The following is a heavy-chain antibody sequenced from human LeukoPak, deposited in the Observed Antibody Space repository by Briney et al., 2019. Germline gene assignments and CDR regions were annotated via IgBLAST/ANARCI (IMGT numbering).Heavy chain of an antibody. D-gene: IGHD6-13*01. V-gene: IGHV3-53*01. CDR3: ARDSSSWDLYYYMDV. Sequence: GGSLRLSCAASGFTFSSNYMSWVRQAPGKGLEGVSVIYSGGSTYYSDSVKGRFTISRDNSKNTLYLQMNSLRAEDTAVYYCARDSSSWDLYYYMDVWGKGTPVTVSS. CDR1: GFTFSSNY. CDR2: IYSGGST. J-gene: IGHJ6*03.